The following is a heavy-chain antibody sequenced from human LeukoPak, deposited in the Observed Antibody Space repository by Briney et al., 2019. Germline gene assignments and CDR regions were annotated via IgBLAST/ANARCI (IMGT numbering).Heavy chain of an antibody. Sequence: SSETLSLTCTVSGASISTYYWSWIRQPPGKGLEWIGYIYYNGATNYNPSLKSRVSVSIDTAKNKFSLKMRSMTAADSGVYYCARFKFVPGDYYFDSWGQGTLITVSS. CDR2: IYYNGAT. D-gene: IGHD6-6*01. CDR3: ARFKFVPGDYYFDS. J-gene: IGHJ4*02. CDR1: GASISTYY. V-gene: IGHV4-59*01.